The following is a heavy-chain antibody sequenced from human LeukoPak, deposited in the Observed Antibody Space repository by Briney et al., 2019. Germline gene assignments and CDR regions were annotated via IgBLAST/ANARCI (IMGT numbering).Heavy chain of an antibody. Sequence: PSETLSLTCTVSGGSISSYYWGWIRQPPGRGLEWIGYIYYSGSTNYNPSLKSRVTISVDTSKNQFSLKLSSVTAADTAVYYCARALDPPQWLVNGFDYWGQGTLVTVYS. CDR1: GGSISSYY. CDR3: ARALDPPQWLVNGFDY. V-gene: IGHV4-59*01. CDR2: IYYSGST. D-gene: IGHD6-19*01. J-gene: IGHJ4*02.